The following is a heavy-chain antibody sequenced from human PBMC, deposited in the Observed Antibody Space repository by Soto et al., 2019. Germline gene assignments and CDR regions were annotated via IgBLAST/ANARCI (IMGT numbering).Heavy chain of an antibody. CDR3: ARMASFGTLISFDP. CDR1: GYTFINYD. V-gene: IGHV1-8*02. D-gene: IGHD3-16*01. J-gene: IGHJ5*02. Sequence: QVQLVQSGAEVKEPGASVRVSCKASGYTFINYDISWVRQATGQGLEWMGWMNPGSGKTGYANKLQGRVTMTRHAPTSTVHLELSSLPSEDTAVYYCARMASFGTLISFDPLGQRTLVTVSS. CDR2: MNPGSGKT.